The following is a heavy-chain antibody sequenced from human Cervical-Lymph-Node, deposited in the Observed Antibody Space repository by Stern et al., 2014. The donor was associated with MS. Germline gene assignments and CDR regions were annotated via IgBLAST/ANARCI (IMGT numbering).Heavy chain of an antibody. CDR2: IIRSSLYI. Sequence: EVQLVESGGGLVKPGGSLRLSCTGSGFTFSGYTMNWVRQAPGKGLEWVSSIIRSSLYIYYSASVKGRFTISRDHVHSSAYLPLYSHRVEDTAVYFCARGKDGRWAHWGQGTLVTVSS. V-gene: IGHV3-21*01. D-gene: IGHD4-23*01. J-gene: IGHJ1*01. CDR1: GFTFSGYT. CDR3: ARGKDGRWAH.